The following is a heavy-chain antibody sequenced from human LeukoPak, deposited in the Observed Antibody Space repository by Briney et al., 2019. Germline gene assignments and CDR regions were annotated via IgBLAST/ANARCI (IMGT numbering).Heavy chain of an antibody. D-gene: IGHD1-26*01. V-gene: IGHV3-7*01. Sequence: GGSLRLSCAASGFTFSSYWMSWVRQAPGKGLEWVANIKQDGSEKYYVDSVKGRFTISRDNAKNSLYLQMNSLRAEDTAVYYCAKDLSGSYSRYYYMDVWGKGTTVTVSS. CDR1: GFTFSSYW. CDR3: AKDLSGSYSRYYYMDV. CDR2: IKQDGSEK. J-gene: IGHJ6*03.